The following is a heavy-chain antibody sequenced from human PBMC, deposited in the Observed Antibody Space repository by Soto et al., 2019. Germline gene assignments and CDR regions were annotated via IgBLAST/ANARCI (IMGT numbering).Heavy chain of an antibody. J-gene: IGHJ6*02. Sequence: ASVKVSCQASGGTFSSYAISWVRQAPGQGLEWMGGIIPIFGTANYAQKFQGRVTITADESTSTAYMELSSLRSEDTAVYYCARKLPPNAPDYYYYGMDVWGQGTTVTVSS. CDR2: IIPIFGTA. D-gene: IGHD2-15*01. CDR1: GGTFSSYA. V-gene: IGHV1-69*13. CDR3: ARKLPPNAPDYYYYGMDV.